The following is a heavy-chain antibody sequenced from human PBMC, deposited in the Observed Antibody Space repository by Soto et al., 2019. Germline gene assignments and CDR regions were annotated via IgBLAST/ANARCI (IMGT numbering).Heavy chain of an antibody. D-gene: IGHD3-22*01. V-gene: IGHV3-23*01. J-gene: IGHJ4*02. CDR3: AKDSLYYDSSGYYVY. CDR1: GFTFSSYA. Sequence: GGSLRLSCAASGFTFSSYAMSWVRQAPGKGLEWVSGIRGGGGSTYYASSVKGRFTISRDNPKNTLYLQMNSLRAEDTAIYYCAKDSLYYDSSGYYVYWGQGTLVTVSS. CDR2: IRGGGGST.